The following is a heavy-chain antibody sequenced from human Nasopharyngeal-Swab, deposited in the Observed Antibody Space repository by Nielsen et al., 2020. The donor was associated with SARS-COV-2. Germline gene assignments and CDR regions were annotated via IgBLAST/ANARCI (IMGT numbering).Heavy chain of an antibody. D-gene: IGHD3-9*01. V-gene: IGHV3-11*01. CDR1: GFTFSDYY. Sequence: LRLSCAASGFTFSDYYMSWIRQAPGKGLEWVSSISSSGSPISYADSVKGRFTISRDNAKNSLYLQMNSRRAEDTAVYYCASDVHYDILTAMDVWGKGTTVTVSS. J-gene: IGHJ6*04. CDR3: ASDVHYDILTAMDV. CDR2: ISSSGSPI.